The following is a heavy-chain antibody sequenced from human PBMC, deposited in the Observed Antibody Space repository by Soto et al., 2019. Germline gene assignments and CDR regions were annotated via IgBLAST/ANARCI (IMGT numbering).Heavy chain of an antibody. CDR1: GFTFSSYG. CDR2: IWYDGSNK. J-gene: IGHJ6*03. CDR3: ARGGPGLYNAYDYSSVSHYMDV. Sequence: GGSLRLSCAASGFTFSSYGMHWVRHAPGKGLEWVAVIWYDGSNKYYADSVKGRFTISRDNSKNTLYLQMNSLRAEDTAVYYCARGGPGLYNAYDYSSVSHYMDVWGKGTTVTVSS. V-gene: IGHV3-33*01. D-gene: IGHD4-4*01.